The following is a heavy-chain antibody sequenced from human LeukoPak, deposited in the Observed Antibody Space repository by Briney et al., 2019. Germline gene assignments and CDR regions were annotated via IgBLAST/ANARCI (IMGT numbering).Heavy chain of an antibody. Sequence: WETLCLTCTVSGGAISSNYWSWIRQPPGKGLEWIWDIYYSGSTNYTPSLKSRVTISVDTSKNQFSLKLSSLSAAGTAVYYCARGPLYASRIGPAFDIWGQGTMVTVPS. J-gene: IGHJ3*02. D-gene: IGHD3-22*01. CDR1: GGAISSNY. V-gene: IGHV4-59*12. CDR3: ARGPLYASRIGPAFDI. CDR2: IYYSGST.